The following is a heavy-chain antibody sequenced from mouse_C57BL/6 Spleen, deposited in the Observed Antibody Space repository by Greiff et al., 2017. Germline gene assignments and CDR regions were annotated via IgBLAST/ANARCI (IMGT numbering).Heavy chain of an antibody. J-gene: IGHJ3*01. Sequence: EVKLMESGGGLVKPGGSLKLSCAASGFTFSDYGMHWVRQAPEKGLEWVAYISSGSSTIYYADTVKGRFTISRDNAKNTLFLQMTSLRSEDTAMXYCARPPFAYWGQGTLVTVSA. CDR2: ISSGSSTI. CDR1: GFTFSDYG. CDR3: ARPPFAY. V-gene: IGHV5-17*01.